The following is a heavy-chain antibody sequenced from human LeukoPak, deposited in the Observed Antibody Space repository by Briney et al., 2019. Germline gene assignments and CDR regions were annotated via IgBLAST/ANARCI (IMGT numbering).Heavy chain of an antibody. D-gene: IGHD3-10*01. V-gene: IGHV1-2*02. J-gene: IGHJ6*02. CDR2: INPNSGGT. CDR1: RYTFTGCY. CDR3: ARGYGNYGSGSFRKAYFYYGMDV. Sequence: ASVKVSCKASRYTFTGCYIHWVRQAPGQGLDWMGWINPNSGGTNYAQRFQGRVTMTRDTSISTAYMELSSLRSDDTAVYYCARGYGNYGSGSFRKAYFYYGMDVWGQGTTVTVSS.